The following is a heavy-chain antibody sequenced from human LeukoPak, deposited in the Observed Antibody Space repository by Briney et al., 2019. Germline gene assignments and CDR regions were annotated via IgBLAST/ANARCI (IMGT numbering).Heavy chain of an antibody. CDR3: AKDQQVGAAAYYFDS. V-gene: IGHV3-30*18. Sequence: GGSLRLSCAASGFTFSRYGLHWVRQAPGKGLEWVTVIANDGKDKKYADSVKGRFTISRDNSKSTLYLQMNSLRAGDTGVYYCAKDQQVGAAAYYFDSWGQGTLVTVSS. CDR1: GFTFSRYG. J-gene: IGHJ4*02. D-gene: IGHD2-2*01. CDR2: IANDGKDK.